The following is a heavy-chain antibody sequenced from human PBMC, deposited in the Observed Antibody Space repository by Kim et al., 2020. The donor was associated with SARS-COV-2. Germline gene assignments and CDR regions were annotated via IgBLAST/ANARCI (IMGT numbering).Heavy chain of an antibody. J-gene: IGHJ4*02. CDR3: TRGGDYGLG. CDR2: IRSKANSYAT. D-gene: IGHD4-17*01. CDR1: GFTFSGSA. V-gene: IGHV3-73*01. Sequence: GGSLRLSCAASGFTFSGSAMHWVRQASGKGLEWVGRIRSKANSYATAYAASVKGRFTISRDDSKNTAYLQMNSLKTEDTAVYYCTRGGDYGLGWGQGTLVTVSS.